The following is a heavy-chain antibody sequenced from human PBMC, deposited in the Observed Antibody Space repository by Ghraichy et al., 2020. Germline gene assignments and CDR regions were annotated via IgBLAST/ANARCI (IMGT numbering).Heavy chain of an antibody. Sequence: GALRLSCTVSGGSISSSSYYWGWIRQPPGKGLEWIGSIYYSGSTYYNPSLKSRVTISVDTSKNQFSLKLSSVTAADTAVYYCARRLEEWGQGTLVTVSS. CDR1: GGSISSSSYY. D-gene: IGHD3-3*01. CDR3: ARRLEE. V-gene: IGHV4-39*01. CDR2: IYYSGST. J-gene: IGHJ4*02.